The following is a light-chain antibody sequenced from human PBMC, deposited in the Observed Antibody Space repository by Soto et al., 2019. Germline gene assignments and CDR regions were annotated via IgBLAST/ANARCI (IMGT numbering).Light chain of an antibody. J-gene: IGKJ5*01. Sequence: SQRTQTPASLSAPLGDSGTITVRAIQTIGSFLNWYQQKLGKAPKLLIYDASNLETGVPSRFSGSGYGTDFTFTISSLQTEDFATYFCQQYSNLITFGQGTRLEIK. CDR1: QTIGSF. CDR3: QQYSNLIT. V-gene: IGKV1-33*01. CDR2: DAS.